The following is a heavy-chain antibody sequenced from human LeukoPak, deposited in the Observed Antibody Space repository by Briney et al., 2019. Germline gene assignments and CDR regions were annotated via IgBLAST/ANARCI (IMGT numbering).Heavy chain of an antibody. D-gene: IGHD3-10*01. CDR1: GFTVSSNY. CDR3: AKDAYYGSGSYWFDY. CDR2: ISGSGGST. Sequence: GGSLRLSCAASGFTVSSNYMSWVRQAPGKGLEWVSAISGSGGSTYYADSVKGRFTISRDNSKNTLYLQMNSLRAEDTAVYYCAKDAYYGSGSYWFDYWGQGTLVTVSS. V-gene: IGHV3-23*01. J-gene: IGHJ4*02.